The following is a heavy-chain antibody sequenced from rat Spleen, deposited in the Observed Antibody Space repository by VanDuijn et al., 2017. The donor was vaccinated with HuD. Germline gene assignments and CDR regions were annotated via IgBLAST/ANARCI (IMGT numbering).Heavy chain of an antibody. CDR2: IWSGGGT. J-gene: IGHJ2*01. Sequence: QVQLKESGPGLVQPSQTLSLTCTVSGFSLTRHTVSWIRLPPGKGLEWIGEIWSGGGTDYNSALKSRLSISRDTSKSQVLLKVNSLQAEDTAIYFCARYRYNSPFDYWGQGVMVTVSS. D-gene: IGHD1-5*01. V-gene: IGHV2-15*01. CDR1: GFSLTRHT. CDR3: ARYRYNSPFDY.